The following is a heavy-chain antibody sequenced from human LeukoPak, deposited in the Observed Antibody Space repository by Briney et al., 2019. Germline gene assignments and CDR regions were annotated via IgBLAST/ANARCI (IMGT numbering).Heavy chain of an antibody. D-gene: IGHD5-24*01. Sequence: SGPALVKPTQTLTLTCTISGFSLNARGMCGGWVRQPPWKALEWLALSDWDADKFYRPSLETRLTISRDNSKNQVVLAMTNVDPVDTATYYCARIRYGDDYNYEGGAFDSWGQGTLVTVSS. CDR1: GFSLNARGMC. CDR3: ARIRYGDDYNYEGGAFDS. J-gene: IGHJ4*02. V-gene: IGHV2-70*20. CDR2: SDWDADK.